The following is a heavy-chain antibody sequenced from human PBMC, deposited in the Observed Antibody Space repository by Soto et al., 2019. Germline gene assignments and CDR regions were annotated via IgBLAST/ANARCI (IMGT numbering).Heavy chain of an antibody. CDR2: IDPSDSYT. J-gene: IGHJ6*02. CDR3: ARPRYYYDSSGYPMYYYYYGMDV. V-gene: IGHV5-10-1*01. Sequence: GESLKISCKGSGYSFTSYLISWVRQMPGKGLEWMGRIDPSDSYTNYSPSFQGHVTISADKSISTAYLQWSSLKASDTAMYYCARPRYYYDSSGYPMYYYYYGMDVWGQGTTVTVSS. CDR1: GYSFTSYL. D-gene: IGHD3-22*01.